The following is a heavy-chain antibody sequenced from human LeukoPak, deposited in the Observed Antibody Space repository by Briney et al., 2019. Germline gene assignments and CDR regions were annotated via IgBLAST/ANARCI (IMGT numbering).Heavy chain of an antibody. V-gene: IGHV4-34*01. D-gene: IGHD3-9*01. CDR2: INHSGST. CDR1: DGSFIGYY. CDR3: ARGCIRYFDWDIRKHSWFDP. Sequence: PSETLSHTCAVYDGSFIGYYWSWIRQPPGKGLEWIGEINHSGSTNYNPSLNSRVTISVDTSKNQFSLKLSSVTAADTAVYYRARGCIRYFDWDIRKHSWFDPWGQGTLVTVSS. J-gene: IGHJ5*02.